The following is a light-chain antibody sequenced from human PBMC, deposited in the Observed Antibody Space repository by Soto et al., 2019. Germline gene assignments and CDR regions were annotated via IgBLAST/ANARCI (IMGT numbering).Light chain of an antibody. Sequence: HSPVTLSLSPGERATLSCRASQSVTTSLAWFQHKPGQAPRLLIYAASNRATGIPARFSGSGSGTDFTHTISGLEPADFAVYYCQQRHSWPRTFGQGTKVDIK. J-gene: IGKJ1*01. CDR1: QSVTTS. CDR3: QQRHSWPRT. CDR2: AAS. V-gene: IGKV3-11*01.